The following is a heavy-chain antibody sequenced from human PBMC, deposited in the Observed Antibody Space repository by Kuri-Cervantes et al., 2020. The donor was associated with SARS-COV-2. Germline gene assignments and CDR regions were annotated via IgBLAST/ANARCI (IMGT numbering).Heavy chain of an antibody. CDR2: ISWDGGST. J-gene: IGHJ6*03. CDR1: GFTFSSYA. CDR3: AKDGDCSSTSCYYMDV. V-gene: IGHV3-43D*03. Sequence: LSLTCAASGFTFSSYAMHWVRQAPGKGLEWVSLISWDGGSTYYADSVKGQFTISRDNSKNSLYLQMNSLRAEDTALYYCAKDGDCSSTSCYYMDVWGKGTTVTVSS. D-gene: IGHD2-2*01.